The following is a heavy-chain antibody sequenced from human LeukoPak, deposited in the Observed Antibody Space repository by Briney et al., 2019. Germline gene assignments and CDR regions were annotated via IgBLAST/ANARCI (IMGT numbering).Heavy chain of an antibody. CDR2: INHSGST. Sequence: PSETLSLTCAVYGGSFSGYYRSWIRHPPGKGLEWIGEINHSGSTNYNPSLKSRVTISVDTSKNQFSLKLSSVTAADTAVYYCAADLELIVPYWGQGTLVTVSS. J-gene: IGHJ4*02. D-gene: IGHD1-7*01. CDR3: AADLELIVPY. V-gene: IGHV4-34*01. CDR1: GGSFSGYY.